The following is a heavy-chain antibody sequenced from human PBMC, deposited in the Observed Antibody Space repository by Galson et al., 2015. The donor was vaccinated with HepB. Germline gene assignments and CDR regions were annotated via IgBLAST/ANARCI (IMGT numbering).Heavy chain of an antibody. D-gene: IGHD5-18*01. V-gene: IGHV1-69*13. CDR1: GGTFSSYA. Sequence: SVKVSCKASGGTFSSYAISWVRQAPGQGLEWMGGIIPIFGTANYAQKFQGRVTITADESTSTAYMELSSLRSEGTAVYYCARDLTPHNIQLWSWGYWGQGTLVTVSS. CDR3: ARDLTPHNIQLWSWGY. J-gene: IGHJ4*02. CDR2: IIPIFGTA.